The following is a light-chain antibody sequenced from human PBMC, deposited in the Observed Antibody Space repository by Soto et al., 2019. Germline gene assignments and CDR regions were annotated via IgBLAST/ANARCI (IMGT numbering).Light chain of an antibody. CDR1: QSISSS. CDR3: QHYHGWPQAT. Sequence: EIVMTQSPATLSVSPGDRATLSCRASQSISSSLAWYQQKPGQAPRLLIYGAFIRATGIQARFSGSGSGTEFTLTISSLQSEDFALYYCQHYHGWPQATFGQGTKVEIK. J-gene: IGKJ1*01. V-gene: IGKV3-15*01. CDR2: GAF.